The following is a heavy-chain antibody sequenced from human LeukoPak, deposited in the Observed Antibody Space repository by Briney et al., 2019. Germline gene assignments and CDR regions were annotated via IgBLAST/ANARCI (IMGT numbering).Heavy chain of an antibody. CDR1: GGSFSGYY. D-gene: IGHD3-10*01. CDR3: ARGFLRSGSPTLDV. Sequence: SETLSLTCAVYGGSFSGYYWSWVRQPPGKGLEWIGEINHSGSTNYNPSLKSRVTISVDTSKNQFSLRLSSVTAADTAVYYCARGFLRSGSPTLDVWGKGTTVTVSS. CDR2: INHSGST. J-gene: IGHJ6*04. V-gene: IGHV4-34*01.